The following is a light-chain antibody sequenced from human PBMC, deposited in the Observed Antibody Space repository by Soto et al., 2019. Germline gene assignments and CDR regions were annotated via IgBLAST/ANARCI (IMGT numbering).Light chain of an antibody. V-gene: IGKV1-8*01. CDR3: QQYYSYPFT. Sequence: AIRMTQSPSSFSASTGDRVTITCRASQGISSYLAWYQQKPGKAPKLLIYAASTLQSGVPSRFSGSGSGTDFTLTISCLQSEDFATYYCQQYYSYPFTIGQGTRLEMK. CDR2: AAS. J-gene: IGKJ5*01. CDR1: QGISSY.